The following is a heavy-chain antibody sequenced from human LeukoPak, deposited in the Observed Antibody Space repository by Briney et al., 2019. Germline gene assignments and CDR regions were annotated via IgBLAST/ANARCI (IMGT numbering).Heavy chain of an antibody. J-gene: IGHJ6*03. CDR1: GGSISSYY. Sequence: SETLSLTCTVSGGSISSYYWSWLRQPPGKGLEWIGYIYYSGSTNYNPSLKSRVTISVDTSKNQFSLKLSSVTAADTAVYYCARGTDYGDYDYYYYMDVWGKGTTVTVSS. V-gene: IGHV4-59*01. D-gene: IGHD4-17*01. CDR2: IYYSGST. CDR3: ARGTDYGDYDYYYYMDV.